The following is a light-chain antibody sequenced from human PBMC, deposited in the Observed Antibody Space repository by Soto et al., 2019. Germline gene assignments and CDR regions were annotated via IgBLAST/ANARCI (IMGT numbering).Light chain of an antibody. J-gene: IGLJ2*01. Sequence: QSALTQPASVSGSPGQSITISCTGTSSDVGGYNYVSWYQQHPGKAPKLMIYDVSNRPSGVSNRFAGSKSGNTASLTLSRLQAEDEADYYCSSYTSSSTRVFGGGTKVTVL. V-gene: IGLV2-14*01. CDR2: DVS. CDR3: SSYTSSSTRV. CDR1: SSDVGGYNY.